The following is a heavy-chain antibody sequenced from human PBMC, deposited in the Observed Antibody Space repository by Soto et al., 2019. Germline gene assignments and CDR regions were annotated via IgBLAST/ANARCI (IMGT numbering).Heavy chain of an antibody. J-gene: IGHJ6*02. CDR2: IIPIFGTA. V-gene: IGHV1-69*13. Sequence: SVKVSCKATGGTFSSYAISWVRQAPGQGLEWMGGIIPIFGTANYAQKFQGRGTSTADESTSTAYMELSSLRSEDTAVYYCARGSIFGVVIHYYYYGMDVWGQGTTVTVSS. CDR1: GGTFSSYA. D-gene: IGHD3-3*01. CDR3: ARGSIFGVVIHYYYYGMDV.